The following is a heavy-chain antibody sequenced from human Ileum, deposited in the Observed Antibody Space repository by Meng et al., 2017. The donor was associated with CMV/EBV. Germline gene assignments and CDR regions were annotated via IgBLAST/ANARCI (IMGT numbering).Heavy chain of an antibody. CDR1: GGSISGYD. Sequence: VPLPESGRGLVKPSYPLSRPCTVSGGSISGYDWSWIRQPATKGLEWIGRVYSSGSTDYNPSLQSRVTMSVDTSKNQFSLKLSSVTAADTAVYYCARGSSSWAFDYWGQGTLVTVSS. CDR2: VYSSGST. V-gene: IGHV4-4*07. J-gene: IGHJ4*02. D-gene: IGHD2-2*01. CDR3: ARGSSSWAFDY.